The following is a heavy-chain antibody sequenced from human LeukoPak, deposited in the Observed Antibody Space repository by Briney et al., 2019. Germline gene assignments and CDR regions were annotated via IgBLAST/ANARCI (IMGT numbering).Heavy chain of an antibody. Sequence: GGSLRLSCAAFGFTFSSYAMHWVRQAPGKGLEWVAVISYDGSNKYYADSVKGRFTISRDNSKNTLYLQMNSLRAEDTAVYYCAREGPYDFWSGPDNWGQGTLVTVSS. V-gene: IGHV3-30-3*01. J-gene: IGHJ4*02. CDR2: ISYDGSNK. CDR3: AREGPYDFWSGPDN. D-gene: IGHD3-3*01. CDR1: GFTFSSYA.